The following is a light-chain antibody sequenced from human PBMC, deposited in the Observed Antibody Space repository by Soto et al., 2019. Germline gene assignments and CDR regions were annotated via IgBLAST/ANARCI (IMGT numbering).Light chain of an antibody. CDR2: GAS. CDR1: QSVSSSY. Sequence: EIVLRQSPGTLSLSPGERATLSCRASQSVSSSYLAWYQQKPGQAPRLLIYGASSRATGIPDRFSGSGSGTDFTLTISRLEPEDFAVYYCQQYGSSQTFGQGTKVDI. J-gene: IGKJ1*01. CDR3: QQYGSSQT. V-gene: IGKV3-20*01.